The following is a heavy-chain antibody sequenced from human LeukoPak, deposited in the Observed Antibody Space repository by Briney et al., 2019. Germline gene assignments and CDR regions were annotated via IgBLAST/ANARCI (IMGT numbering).Heavy chain of an antibody. V-gene: IGHV4-31*03. CDR2: IYYSGST. CDR3: ARQYSYGSYYFDY. Sequence: SETLSVTCTVSGGSISGGGYYWSWIRQHPGQGLEWIGYIYYSGSTYYNPSLKSRVTISVDTSKNQFSLKLSSVTAADTAVYYCARQYSYGSYYFDYWGQGTLVTVSS. D-gene: IGHD5-18*01. J-gene: IGHJ4*02. CDR1: GGSISGGGYY.